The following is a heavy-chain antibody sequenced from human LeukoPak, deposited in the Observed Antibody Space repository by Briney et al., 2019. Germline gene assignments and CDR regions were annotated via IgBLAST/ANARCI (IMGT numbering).Heavy chain of an antibody. J-gene: IGHJ4*02. CDR3: SRSRTVGARLDY. V-gene: IGHV4-59*01. CDR1: GGSISSYY. CDR2: IYYSGST. Sequence: PSETLSLTCTVSGGSISSYYWSWIRQPPGKGLEWIGYIYYSGSTNYNPSPKSRVTISVDTSKNQFSLKLSSVTAADTAVYYCSRSRTVGARLDYWGQGTLVTVSS. D-gene: IGHD1-26*01.